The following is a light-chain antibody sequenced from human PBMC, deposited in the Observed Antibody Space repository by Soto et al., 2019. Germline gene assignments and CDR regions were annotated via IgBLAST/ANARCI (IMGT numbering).Light chain of an antibody. CDR3: QQRYRTPT. J-gene: IGKJ5*01. CDR1: QSIRGS. V-gene: IGKV1-39*01. CDR2: GAS. Sequence: DIQMTQSPSSLSASVRDIVTITCRASQSIRGSLNWYQQKPGKAPKRRIYGASTLQIGVQSRFSGSGSGTGYTLTISSLKPEDFATYYCQQRYRTPTFGQGTRLEI.